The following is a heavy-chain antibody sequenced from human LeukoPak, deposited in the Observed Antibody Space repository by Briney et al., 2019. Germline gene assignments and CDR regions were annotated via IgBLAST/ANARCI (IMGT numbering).Heavy chain of an antibody. CDR3: ARDNVDIVATPPHWFDP. D-gene: IGHD5-12*01. CDR1: GYTFTGYY. CDR2: INPNSGGT. V-gene: IGHV1-2*02. Sequence: ASVKVSCKASGYTFTGYYMHWVRQAPGQGLEWMGWINPNSGGTNYAQKFQGRVTMTRDTSISTAYMELSRLRSDDTAVYYCARDNVDIVATPPHWFDPWGQGTLVTVSS. J-gene: IGHJ5*02.